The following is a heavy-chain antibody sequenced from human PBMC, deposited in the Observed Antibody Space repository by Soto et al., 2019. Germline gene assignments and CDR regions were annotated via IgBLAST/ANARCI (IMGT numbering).Heavy chain of an antibody. J-gene: IGHJ4*02. CDR2: VSHDGRNT. D-gene: IGHD6-19*01. CDR1: GFTFSDYA. V-gene: IGHV3-30*18. Sequence: VQLVESGGGVVQPGRSLRLSCAASGFTFSDYAMHWVRQAPGKGLEWVAVVSHDGRNTHYADSVKRRITISRDSSKNTVSLEMTSLSAEDTAVYFLANGGRQWLVTSDFNYWGQGALVTVSS. CDR3: ANGGRQWLVTSDFNY.